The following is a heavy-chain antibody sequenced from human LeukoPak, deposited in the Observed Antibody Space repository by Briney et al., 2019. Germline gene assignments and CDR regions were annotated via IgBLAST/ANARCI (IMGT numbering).Heavy chain of an antibody. CDR2: IYPGDSDT. J-gene: IGHJ4*02. Sequence: GESLKISCKGSGYSFTTYWIGWVRQMPGKGLGWMGIIYPGDSDTRYSPAFQGQVTISADKSINTAYLQWSSLEASDTAMYYCARHVGGNNWHPLGYWGQGTLVTVSS. D-gene: IGHD5-24*01. V-gene: IGHV5-51*01. CDR3: ARHVGGNNWHPLGY. CDR1: GYSFTTYW.